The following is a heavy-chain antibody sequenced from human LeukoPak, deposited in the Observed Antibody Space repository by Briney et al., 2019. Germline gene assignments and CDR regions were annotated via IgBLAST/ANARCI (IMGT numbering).Heavy chain of an antibody. Sequence: SGGSLRLSCAASGFTFSSYGMHWVRQTPGKGLEWVAVISYDGSNKYYADSVKGRFTISRDNSKNTLYLQMNSLRAEDTAAYYCAKDYYDSSGPDPLYGMDVWGQGTTVTVSS. CDR3: AKDYYDSSGPDPLYGMDV. CDR2: ISYDGSNK. J-gene: IGHJ6*02. D-gene: IGHD3-22*01. V-gene: IGHV3-30*18. CDR1: GFTFSSYG.